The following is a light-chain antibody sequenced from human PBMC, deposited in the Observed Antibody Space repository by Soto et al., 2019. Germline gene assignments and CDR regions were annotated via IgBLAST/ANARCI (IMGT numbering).Light chain of an antibody. V-gene: IGKV3-15*01. Sequence: ETVMTQSPGTLSVSVGERVTLSCRASQSVSSDLAWYQQKSGQAPRLLVFGASTRATGIPARFSGSGTGTEFTLTISSLQSEDFAFHYCQQCRNWPYTFGQGTKLEIK. CDR2: GAS. CDR1: QSVSSD. J-gene: IGKJ2*01. CDR3: QQCRNWPYT.